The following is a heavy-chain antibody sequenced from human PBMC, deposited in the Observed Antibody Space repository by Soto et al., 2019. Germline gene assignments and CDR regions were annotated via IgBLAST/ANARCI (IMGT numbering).Heavy chain of an antibody. CDR2: INHSGST. CDR3: ARGFSSGWYVGHYYYYGMDV. V-gene: IGHV4-34*01. J-gene: IGHJ6*02. Sequence: SETLSLTCAVYGGSFSGSYWSWIRQPPGKGLEWIGEINHSGSTNYNPSLKSRVTISVDTSKNQFSLKLSSVTAADTAVYYCARGFSSGWYVGHYYYYGMDVWGQGTTVT. D-gene: IGHD6-19*01. CDR1: GGSFSGSY.